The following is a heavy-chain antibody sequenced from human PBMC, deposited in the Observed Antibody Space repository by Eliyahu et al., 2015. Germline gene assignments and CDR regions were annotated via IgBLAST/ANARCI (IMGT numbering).Heavy chain of an antibody. V-gene: IGHV5-51*03. J-gene: IGHJ5*02. CDR1: GYDFSRFF. D-gene: IGHD1/OR15-1a*01. CDR3: ARRPRTWNNEQTYRFDP. CDR2: IHPDGSDV. Sequence: EVRLVQSGAQVKKPGEFLKISCQPSGYDFSRFFIGWVRRVSGRGLEWMGLIHPDGSDVTYSPSFEGHVIMSVDKSINAAFLQWNSLKTSDTAIYFCARRPRTWNNEQTYRFDPWGQGTPVTVSS.